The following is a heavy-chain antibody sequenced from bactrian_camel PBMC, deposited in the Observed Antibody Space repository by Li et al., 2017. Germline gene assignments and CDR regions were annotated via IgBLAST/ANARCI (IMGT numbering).Heavy chain of an antibody. CDR3: AAGSISVSAETPLFNRLLYNY. V-gene: IGHV3S61*01. CDR1: GYRMYASDYC. D-gene: IGHD3*01. J-gene: IGHJ4*01. Sequence: HVQLVESGGGSVQPGGSLRLSCVAPGYRMYASDYCMGWFRQAPGKAREGITGIRRDGDEYYAGSVKGRFTISQDNAKNIIYLQMSSLTPDDTAMYYCAAGSISVSAETPLFNRLLYNYWGQGTQVTVS. CDR2: IRRDGDE.